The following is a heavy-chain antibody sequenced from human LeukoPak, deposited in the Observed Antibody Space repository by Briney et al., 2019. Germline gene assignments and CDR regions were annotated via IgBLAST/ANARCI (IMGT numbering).Heavy chain of an antibody. CDR1: GFTFNKYW. Sequence: PGGSLRLSCAASGFTFNKYWLTWVRQAPGKGLEWVANINQDDSQIYYLESVEGRFTITRDNAKNSLYLQMNSLRAEDTAVYYCARDLLYSGSYYSPYYFDYWGQGTLVTVSS. CDR3: ARDLLYSGSYYSPYYFDY. D-gene: IGHD1-26*01. CDR2: INQDDSQI. V-gene: IGHV3-7*01. J-gene: IGHJ4*02.